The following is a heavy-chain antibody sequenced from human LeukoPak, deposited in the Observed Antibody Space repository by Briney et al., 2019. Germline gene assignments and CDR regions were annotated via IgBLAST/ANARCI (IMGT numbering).Heavy chain of an antibody. CDR2: IKQDGSEK. CDR3: ASLKTYYDILTGQGWFDP. D-gene: IGHD3-9*01. V-gene: IGHV3-7*03. Sequence: PGGSLRLSCAASGFTFSSYWMSWVRRAPGKGLEWVANIKQDGSEKYYVDSVKGRFTISRDNAKNSLYLQMNSLRAEDTAVYYCASLKTYYDILTGQGWFDPWGQGTLVTVSS. J-gene: IGHJ5*02. CDR1: GFTFSSYW.